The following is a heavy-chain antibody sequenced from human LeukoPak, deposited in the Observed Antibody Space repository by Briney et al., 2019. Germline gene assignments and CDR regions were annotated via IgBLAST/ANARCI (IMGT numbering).Heavy chain of an antibody. CDR3: ARVKSGGFDS. V-gene: IGHV4-4*07. Sequence: SETLSLTCTVSGDSISNYYWSWIRQPAGEGLEWIGSIYISGSTNYNPSLKSRVTMSVDTSRNQLSLKLSSVTAADTAVYYCARVKSGGFDSWGQGTLVTVSS. D-gene: IGHD2-15*01. CDR1: GDSISNYY. J-gene: IGHJ4*02. CDR2: IYISGST.